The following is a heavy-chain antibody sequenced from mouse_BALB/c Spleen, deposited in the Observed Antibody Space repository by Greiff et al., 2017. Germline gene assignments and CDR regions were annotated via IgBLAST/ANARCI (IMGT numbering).Heavy chain of an antibody. CDR2: ISSGGSYT. CDR3: ARQTLLREDWYFDV. J-gene: IGHJ1*01. Sequence: EVHLVESGGGLVKPGGSLKLSCAASGFTFSSYAMSWVRQTPEKRLEWVATISSGGSYTYYPDSVKGRFTISRDNAKNTLYLQMSSLRSEDTAMYYCARQTLLREDWYFDVWGAGTTVTVSS. D-gene: IGHD1-2*01. V-gene: IGHV5-9-3*01. CDR1: GFTFSSYA.